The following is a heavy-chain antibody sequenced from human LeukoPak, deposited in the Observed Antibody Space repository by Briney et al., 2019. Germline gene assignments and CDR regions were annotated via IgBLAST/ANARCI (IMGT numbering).Heavy chain of an antibody. CDR1: ALRFSSFA. Sequence: SGGSLRLSCAASALRFSSFAMTWVRQVPRKGLEWVSGIHGSGETTYYADSVKGRFTISRDNSREMLYLQMNSLRVEDTAVYYCAKDPNGDYVGAFDSWGQGTMVTVSS. CDR3: AKDPNGDYVGAFDS. CDR2: IHGSGETT. D-gene: IGHD4-17*01. V-gene: IGHV3-23*01. J-gene: IGHJ3*02.